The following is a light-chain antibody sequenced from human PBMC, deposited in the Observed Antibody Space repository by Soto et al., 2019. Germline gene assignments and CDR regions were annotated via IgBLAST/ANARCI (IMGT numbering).Light chain of an antibody. CDR1: SSNIGAGYD. CDR2: GNS. J-gene: IGLJ2*01. CDR3: QSYDSSLSGHVV. V-gene: IGLV1-40*01. Sequence: QSVLTQPPSVSGAPGQRVTISCTGSSSNIGAGYDVHWYQQLPGTAPKVLIYGNSNRPSGVPDRFSGSKSGTSASLAITGLQAKDEADYYCQSYDSSLSGHVVFGGGTKRTVL.